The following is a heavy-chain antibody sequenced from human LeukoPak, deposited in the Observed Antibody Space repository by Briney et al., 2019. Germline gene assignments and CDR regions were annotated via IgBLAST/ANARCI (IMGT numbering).Heavy chain of an antibody. V-gene: IGHV3-30*04. CDR2: ISYDGTNK. CDR3: ARGSTYYDILTGYYYYYGMDV. J-gene: IGHJ6*04. CDR1: GFTFSSYA. D-gene: IGHD3-9*01. Sequence: PGGSLRLSCAASGFTFSSYAMHWVRQAPGKGLEWVAVISYDGTNKYYADSVKGRFTMSRDNSKSTLYLQMNSLRAEGTAVYYCARGSTYYDILTGYYYYYGMDVWGKGTTVTVSS.